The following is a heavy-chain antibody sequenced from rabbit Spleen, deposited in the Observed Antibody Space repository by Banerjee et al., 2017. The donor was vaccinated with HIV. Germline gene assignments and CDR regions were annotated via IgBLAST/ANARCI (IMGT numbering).Heavy chain of an antibody. CDR2: INVATGKP. Sequence: QEQLVESGGGLVQPEGSLTLTCTASGFSFGDRDVMCWVRQAPGKGLEWIACINVATGKPVYATWAKGRFTISRTSSTTVTLRMTSLTAADTATYFCARNYVNVFDPWGPGTLVTVS. D-gene: IGHD1-1*01. V-gene: IGHV1S45*01. J-gene: IGHJ2*01. CDR1: GFSFGDRDV. CDR3: ARNYVNVFDP.